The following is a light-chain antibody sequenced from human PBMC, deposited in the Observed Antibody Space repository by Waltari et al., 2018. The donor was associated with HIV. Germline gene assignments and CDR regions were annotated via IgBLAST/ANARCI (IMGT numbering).Light chain of an antibody. Sequence: QSALTQPPSASGSLGQSLTLSCSGPSDYIGGYNYVFWYQQYPAKAPKLLIYEVKKRPSGVPDRFSGSKSLNTASLTVSGLQAEDEAHYFCSSFAGSNTVVFGGGTKLTVL. CDR3: SSFAGSNTVV. CDR1: SDYIGGYNY. CDR2: EVK. V-gene: IGLV2-8*01. J-gene: IGLJ2*01.